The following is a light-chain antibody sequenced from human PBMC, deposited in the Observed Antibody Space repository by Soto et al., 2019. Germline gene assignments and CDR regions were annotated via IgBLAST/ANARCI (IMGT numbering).Light chain of an antibody. J-gene: IGLJ7*01. CDR2: KND. CDR3: AAWDDSLSGPV. V-gene: IGLV1-47*01. Sequence: QAVLTQPPSASGTPGQRGTISCSGSSSNIGSNYVYWYQQLPGTAPKLLIYKNDQRPSGVPDRFSGSKSGASASLAISGLRSEDEADYYGAAWDDSLSGPVFGGGTQLTVL. CDR1: SSNIGSNY.